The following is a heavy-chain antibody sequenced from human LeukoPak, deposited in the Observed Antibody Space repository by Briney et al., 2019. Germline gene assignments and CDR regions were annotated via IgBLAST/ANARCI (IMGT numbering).Heavy chain of an antibody. CDR1: SGSISSSNW. J-gene: IGHJ4*02. V-gene: IGHV4-4*02. D-gene: IGHD6-13*01. CDR2: IYHSGST. Sequence: SETLSLTCAVSSGSISSSNWWSWVRQPPGRGLEWIGEIYHSGSTNYNPSLKSRVTISVDKSKNQFSLKLSSVTAADTAVYYCARGIAAAEPFDYWGQGTLVTVSS. CDR3: ARGIAAAEPFDY.